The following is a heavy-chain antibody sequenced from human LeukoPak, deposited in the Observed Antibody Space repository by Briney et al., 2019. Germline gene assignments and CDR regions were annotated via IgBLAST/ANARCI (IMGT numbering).Heavy chain of an antibody. CDR2: IYYSGST. Sequence: SETLSLTCTVSVGPISSYHWSWIRQPPGKGLEWIGYIYYSGSTNYNPSLKSRVTISVDTSKNQFYLKLSSVTAADTAVYYCARTSQLVRWFDPWGQGTLVTVSS. CDR3: ARTSQLVRWFDP. D-gene: IGHD6-6*01. CDR1: VGPISSYH. V-gene: IGHV4-59*01. J-gene: IGHJ5*02.